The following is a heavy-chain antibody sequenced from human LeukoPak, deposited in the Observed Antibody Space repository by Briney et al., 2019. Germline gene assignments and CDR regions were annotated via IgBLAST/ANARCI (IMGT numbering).Heavy chain of an antibody. D-gene: IGHD5-24*01. V-gene: IGHV5-51*01. CDR2: IYPGDSDT. CDR3: ARSTRWQQLRYFDY. CDR1: GYSFTNYW. J-gene: IGHJ4*03. Sequence: PGESLKVSCKGPGYSFTNYWIGWVRQMPGKGLEWMGIIYPGDSDTEYSPSFQGQVTISVDKSISTAYLQWSSLKASDTAMYYCARSTRWQQLRYFDYWGQGTLVTVSS.